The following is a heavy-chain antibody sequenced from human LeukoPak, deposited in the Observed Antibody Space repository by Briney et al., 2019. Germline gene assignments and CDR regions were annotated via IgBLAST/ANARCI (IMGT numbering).Heavy chain of an antibody. CDR2: IKTDGGTT. CDR3: ARKGPEVYHGMDV. J-gene: IGHJ6*02. V-gene: IGHV3-15*01. CDR1: GFIFSSAW. Sequence: GGSPRLSCTASGFIFSSAWMSWVRQAPGKGLEWVGHIKTDGGTTDYAAPVKGRFTISRDNSDNMLYLHMRSLRAEDTAVYFCARKGPEVYHGMDVWGQGTTVTVSS.